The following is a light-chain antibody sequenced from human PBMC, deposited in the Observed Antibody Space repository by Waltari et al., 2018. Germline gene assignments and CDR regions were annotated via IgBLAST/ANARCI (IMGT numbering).Light chain of an antibody. J-gene: IGKJ4*01. Sequence: DIVMTQSPDSLAVSLGERATINCKSRQSVLYSSNNKNYLAWYQQKPGQPPKLLLYWASTRESGVPYRFSGSGSGTDFTLTISSLQAEDVAVYYCQQYYSTPLTFGGGTKVEIK. CDR3: QQYYSTPLT. CDR1: QSVLYSSNNKNY. V-gene: IGKV4-1*01. CDR2: WAS.